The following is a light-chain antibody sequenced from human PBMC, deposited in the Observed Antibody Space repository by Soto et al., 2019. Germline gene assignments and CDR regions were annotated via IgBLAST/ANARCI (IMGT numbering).Light chain of an antibody. V-gene: IGKV3-20*01. CDR1: QSLSSSY. Sequence: EIVLTQSPGALSLSPGEVATLSCRASQSLSSSYVAWYQQKVGQPPRLLIYGASNRATGIPDRFSGSWSGTEFTLTISRLEPEDFAVYYCQQYGISPSYTFAQGTKLEIK. CDR2: GAS. J-gene: IGKJ2*01. CDR3: QQYGISPSYT.